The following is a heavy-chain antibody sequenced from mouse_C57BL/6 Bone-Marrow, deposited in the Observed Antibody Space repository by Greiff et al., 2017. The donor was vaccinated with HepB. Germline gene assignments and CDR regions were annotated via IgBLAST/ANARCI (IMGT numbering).Heavy chain of an antibody. CDR1: GYTFTSYW. J-gene: IGHJ2*01. CDR2: IDPSDSYT. V-gene: IGHV1-69*01. CDR3: ARSRGYFDY. Sequence: VQLQQPGAELVMPGASVKLSCKASGYTFTSYWMHWVKQRPGQGLEWIGEIDPSDSYTNYNQKFKGKSTLTVDKSSSTAYLQLISLTSEDSAVYYCARSRGYFDYWGQGTTLTVSS.